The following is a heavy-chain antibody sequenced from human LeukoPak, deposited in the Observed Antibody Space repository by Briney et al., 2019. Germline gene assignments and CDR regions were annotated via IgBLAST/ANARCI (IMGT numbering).Heavy chain of an antibody. D-gene: IGHD3-10*01. V-gene: IGHV4-59*12. CDR2: IYYSGST. Sequence: PSETLSLTCTVSGGSISSYYWSWTRQPPGKGLEWIGYIYYSGSTYYNPSLKSRVTISVDTSKNQFSLKLSSVTAADTAVYYCARGSGKHITVFSGFDPWGQGTLVTVSS. J-gene: IGHJ5*02. CDR1: GGSISSYY. CDR3: ARGSGKHITVFSGFDP.